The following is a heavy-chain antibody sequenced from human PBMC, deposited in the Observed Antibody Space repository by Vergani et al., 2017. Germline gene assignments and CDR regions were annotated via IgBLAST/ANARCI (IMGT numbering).Heavy chain of an antibody. Sequence: QVQLQESGPGLVKPSETLSLTCTVSGGSISSYYWSWIRQPPGKGLEWIGYIYYSGSTNYNPSLKSRVTISVDTSKNQFSLKLSSVTAADTAVYYCAREQGGWEAGFDYWGQGTLVTVSS. V-gene: IGHV4-59*01. J-gene: IGHJ4*02. CDR2: IYYSGST. D-gene: IGHD1-26*01. CDR1: GGSISSYY. CDR3: AREQGGWEAGFDY.